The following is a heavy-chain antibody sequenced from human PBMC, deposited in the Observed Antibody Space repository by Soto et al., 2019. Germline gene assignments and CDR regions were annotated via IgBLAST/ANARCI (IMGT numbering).Heavy chain of an antibody. D-gene: IGHD1-26*01. CDR2: TNQDGSQK. V-gene: IGHV3-7*01. CDR3: SGGVGDAF. Sequence: ESHLVESGGGLVQTGGSLRLSCAISESTVSRDWMNWVRQAPGKGLEWVAHTNQDGSQKYYVDSVKGRFTISRDNAKTSLYLEMNSLRAGDTAMYYCSGGVGDAFWGQGTLVTVSS. CDR1: ESTVSRDW. J-gene: IGHJ4*02.